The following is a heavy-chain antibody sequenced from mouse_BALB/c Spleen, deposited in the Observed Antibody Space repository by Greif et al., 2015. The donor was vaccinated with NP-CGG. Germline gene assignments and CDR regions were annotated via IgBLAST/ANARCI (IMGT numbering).Heavy chain of an antibody. CDR2: IWRGGST. J-gene: IGHJ2*01. CDR3: AKEDWDRYYFDY. CDR1: GFSLTSYG. Sequence: VHLVESGPGLVQPSQSLSITCTVSGFSLTSYGVHWVRQSPGKGLEWLGVIWRGGSTDYNAAFMSRLSITKDNSKSXVFFKMNSLQADDTAIYYCAKEDWDRYYFDYWGQGTTLTVSS. V-gene: IGHV2-5*01. D-gene: IGHD4-1*01.